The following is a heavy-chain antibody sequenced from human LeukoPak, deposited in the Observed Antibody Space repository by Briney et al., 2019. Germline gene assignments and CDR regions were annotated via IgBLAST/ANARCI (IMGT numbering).Heavy chain of an antibody. Sequence: PSETLSLTCTVSGGSISSHYWSWIRQPPGKGLEWIGYIYYSGSTNYNPSLKSRVTISVDTSKNQFSLKLSSVTAADTAVYYCARGHGPGGTRWPNLDYWGQGTLITVSA. D-gene: IGHD4-23*01. CDR1: GGSISSHY. J-gene: IGHJ4*02. CDR2: IYYSGST. CDR3: ARGHGPGGTRWPNLDY. V-gene: IGHV4-59*11.